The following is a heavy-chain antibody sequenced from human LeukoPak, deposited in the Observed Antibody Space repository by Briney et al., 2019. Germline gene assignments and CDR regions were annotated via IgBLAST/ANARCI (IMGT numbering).Heavy chain of an antibody. CDR3: ARLPMVRGARASFDY. CDR1: GGAFSGYY. Sequence: SETLSLTCAVYGGAFSGYYWSWIRQPPGKGLEWIGEINHSGSTNYNPSLKGRVTISVDTSKNQFSLKLSSVTAADTAVYYCARLPMVRGARASFDYWGQGTLVTVSS. V-gene: IGHV4-34*01. CDR2: INHSGST. J-gene: IGHJ4*02. D-gene: IGHD3-10*01.